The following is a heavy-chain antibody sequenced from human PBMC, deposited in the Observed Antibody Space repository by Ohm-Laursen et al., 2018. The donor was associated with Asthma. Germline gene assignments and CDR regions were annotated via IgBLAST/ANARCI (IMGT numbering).Heavy chain of an antibody. CDR2: IIPIFGTA. D-gene: IGHD3-10*01. J-gene: IGHJ4*02. CDR1: GGTFSSYA. V-gene: IGHV1-69*01. Sequence: SSVKVSCKASGGTFSSYAISWVRQAPGQGLEWMGGIIPIFGTANYAQKFQGRVTITADESTSTAYMELSSLRSEDTAVYYCARDRSARYGSGSYYNEIDYWGQGTLVTVSS. CDR3: ARDRSARYGSGSYYNEIDY.